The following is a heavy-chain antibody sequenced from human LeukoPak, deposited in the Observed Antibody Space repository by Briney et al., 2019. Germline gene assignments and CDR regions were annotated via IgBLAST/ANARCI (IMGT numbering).Heavy chain of an antibody. J-gene: IGHJ6*02. CDR1: GFTFSSYA. Sequence: GGSLRLSCAASGFTFSSYAMSWVRQAPGKGLEWVSAISGSGGSTYYADSVKGRFTISRDNSKNTLYLQMNSLRAEDTAVYYCAKLSGYSYGYYYGMDVWGQGTTVTVSS. D-gene: IGHD5-18*01. V-gene: IGHV3-23*01. CDR2: ISGSGGST. CDR3: AKLSGYSYGYYYGMDV.